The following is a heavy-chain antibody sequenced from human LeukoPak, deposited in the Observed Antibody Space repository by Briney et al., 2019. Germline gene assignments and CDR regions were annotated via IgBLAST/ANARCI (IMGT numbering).Heavy chain of an antibody. CDR3: ARQIDRITPFDY. CDR2: IIPILGIA. V-gene: IGHV1-69*04. D-gene: IGHD3-16*01. J-gene: IGHJ4*02. CDR1: GGTFSSYA. Sequence: ASVKVSCKASGGTFSSYAISWVRQAPGQGLEWMGRIIPILGIANYAQKFQGRVTITADKSTSTAYMELSSLRSEDTAVYCCARQIDRITPFDYWGQGTLVTVSS.